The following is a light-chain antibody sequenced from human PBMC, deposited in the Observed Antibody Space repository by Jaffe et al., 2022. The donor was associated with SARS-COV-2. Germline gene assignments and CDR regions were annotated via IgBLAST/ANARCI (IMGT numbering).Light chain of an antibody. Sequence: DIQMTQSPSSLSASVGDRVTITCRASQSISRYLNWYQQRPGKAPKLLIYASSSLQSGVPSRFSGSGSGTDFTLTIGSLQPEDFATYFCQQTYSPSFTFGPGTKVDIK. CDR3: QQTYSPSFT. CDR2: ASS. CDR1: QSISRY. V-gene: IGKV1-39*01. J-gene: IGKJ3*01.